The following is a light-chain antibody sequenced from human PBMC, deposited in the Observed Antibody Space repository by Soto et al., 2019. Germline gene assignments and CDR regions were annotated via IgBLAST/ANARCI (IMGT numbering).Light chain of an antibody. J-gene: IGKJ1*01. V-gene: IGKV3-20*01. Sequence: EIVLTQSPGTLSLSPGERATLSCRASQSVSNNYLALYQQKPVQAPRLLIYGASNSATGIPDRFSGSGSGTDFTLTISRLEPEDFAVYYCQQYGSSGTFGQGTKVDI. CDR1: QSVSNNY. CDR3: QQYGSSGT. CDR2: GAS.